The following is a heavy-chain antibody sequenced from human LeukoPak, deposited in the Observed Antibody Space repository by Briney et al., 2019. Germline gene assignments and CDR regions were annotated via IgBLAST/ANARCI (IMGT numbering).Heavy chain of an antibody. CDR2: IYTSGST. CDR3: ARSIPAAMTGYYYYYMDV. Sequence: SETLSLTCTVSGGSISSYYWSWIRQPAGKGLEWIGRIYTSGSTNYNPSLKNRVTMSVDTSKNQFSLKLSSVTAADTAVYYCARSIPAAMTGYYYYYMDVWGKGTTVTVSS. D-gene: IGHD2-2*01. CDR1: GGSISSYY. V-gene: IGHV4-4*07. J-gene: IGHJ6*03.